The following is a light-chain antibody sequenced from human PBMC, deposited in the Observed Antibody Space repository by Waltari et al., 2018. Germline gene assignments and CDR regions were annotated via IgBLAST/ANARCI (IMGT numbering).Light chain of an antibody. CDR1: SSDVGGYNY. J-gene: IGLJ1*01. CDR2: EVS. CDR3: SSYTSSSTHYV. Sequence: QSALTQPASVSGSPGQSITISCTGTSSDVGGYNYVSWYQQHPGKAPKLMIYEVSNRPSGVSNRFSGYKSGNTASLTISGLQAEDEAHYYCSSYTSSSTHYVFGTGTKVTVL. V-gene: IGLV2-14*01.